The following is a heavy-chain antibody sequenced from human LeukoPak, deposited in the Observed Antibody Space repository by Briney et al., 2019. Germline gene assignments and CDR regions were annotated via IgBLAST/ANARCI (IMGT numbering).Heavy chain of an antibody. CDR2: IYTSGST. Sequence: SETLSLTCTVSGGSISSGSYYWSWIRQPAGKGLEWIGRIYTSGSTNYNPSLKSRVTISVDTSKNQFSLKLSSVTAADTAVYYCARDARRDYGWGQGTLVTVSS. CDR1: GGSISSGSYY. J-gene: IGHJ4*02. D-gene: IGHD4/OR15-4a*01. CDR3: ARDARRDYG. V-gene: IGHV4-61*02.